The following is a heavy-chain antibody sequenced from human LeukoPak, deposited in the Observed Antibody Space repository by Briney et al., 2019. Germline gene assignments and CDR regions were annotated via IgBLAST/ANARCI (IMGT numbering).Heavy chain of an antibody. CDR1: GYTFTNYG. Sequence: ASVNVSCKASGYTFTNYGISWVRQAPGQGLEWMGWISTYNGNTNEAQNLHGRVTMTTDTSTRTAYMELRSLRSDDTAVYYCARDVQYGSGSYYNPFDLWGRGTLATVSS. V-gene: IGHV1-18*01. CDR3: ARDVQYGSGSYYNPFDL. CDR2: ISTYNGNT. D-gene: IGHD3-10*01. J-gene: IGHJ2*01.